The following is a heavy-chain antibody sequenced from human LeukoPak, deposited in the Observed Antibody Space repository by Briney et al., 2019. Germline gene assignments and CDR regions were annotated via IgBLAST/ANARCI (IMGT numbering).Heavy chain of an antibody. D-gene: IGHD3-3*01. J-gene: IGHJ5*02. CDR3: AIGSNYDFRAPFDP. V-gene: IGHV4-30-2*01. CDR2: IYHSGST. Sequence: PSQTLSLTCTVSGGSISSGGYYWSWIRQPPGKGLEWIGYIYHSGSTYYNPSLKSRVTISVDRSKNQFSLKLSSVTAADTAVYYCAIGSNYDFRAPFDPWGQGTLVTVSS. CDR1: GGSISSGGYY.